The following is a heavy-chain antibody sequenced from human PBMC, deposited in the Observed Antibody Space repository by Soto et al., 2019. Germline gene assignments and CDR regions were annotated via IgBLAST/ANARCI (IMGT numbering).Heavy chain of an antibody. CDR3: ARKWAVAGTFDY. CDR2: IYHSGST. Sequence: QVQLQESGPGLVKPSGTLSLTCAVSSGSISSSNWWSWVRQPPGKGLEWIGEIYHSGSTNYNPSLKSRVAISVDKSKNQFSLKVSSVTAADTAVYYGARKWAVAGTFDYWGQGTLVTVFS. D-gene: IGHD6-19*01. J-gene: IGHJ4*02. CDR1: SGSISSSNW. V-gene: IGHV4-4*02.